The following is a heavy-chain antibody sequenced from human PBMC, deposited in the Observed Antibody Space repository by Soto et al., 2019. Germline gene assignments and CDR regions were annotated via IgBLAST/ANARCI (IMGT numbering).Heavy chain of an antibody. J-gene: IGHJ3*02. D-gene: IGHD1-26*01. CDR1: GGSFSGYY. CDR2: INHSGST. Sequence: PSETLSLTCAVYGGSFSGYYWSWIRQPPGKGLEWIGEINHSGSTNYNPSLKSRVTISVDTSKNQFSLKLSSVTAADTAVYYCARGGVGATREDAFDIWGQGTMVTVSS. V-gene: IGHV4-34*01. CDR3: ARGGVGATREDAFDI.